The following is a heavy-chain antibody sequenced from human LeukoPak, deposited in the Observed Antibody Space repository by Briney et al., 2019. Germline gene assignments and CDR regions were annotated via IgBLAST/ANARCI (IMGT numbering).Heavy chain of an antibody. CDR3: ASFRVAGSLDSDY. CDR1: GFTFSSYS. Sequence: PGGSLRLSCAASGFTFSSYSMTWVRQAPGKGLEWVSSISSSSSYIYYADSVKGRLTISRDNAKNSLYLQMNSLRAEDTAVYYCASFRVAGSLDSDYWGQGTLVTVSS. V-gene: IGHV3-21*01. D-gene: IGHD6-19*01. J-gene: IGHJ4*02. CDR2: ISSSSSYI.